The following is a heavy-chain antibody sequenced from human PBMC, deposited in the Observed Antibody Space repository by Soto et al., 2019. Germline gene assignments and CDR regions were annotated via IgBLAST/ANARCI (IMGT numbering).Heavy chain of an antibody. CDR1: GGSISSGFSS. CDR3: ARGSDGVWNWFDP. Sequence: TRSLACAVAGGSISSGFSSWSWIRQPPGQGLEWIGYIYNSGNTYYNPSLMSRVTISVDRSQNHFSLKLTSVTAADTAVYYCARGSDGVWNWFDPWGQGTQVTVSS. J-gene: IGHJ5*02. CDR2: IYNSGNT. V-gene: IGHV4-30-2*01. D-gene: IGHD2-21*02.